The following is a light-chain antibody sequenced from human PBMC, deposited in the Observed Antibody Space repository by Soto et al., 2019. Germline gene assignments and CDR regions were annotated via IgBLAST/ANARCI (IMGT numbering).Light chain of an antibody. V-gene: IGKV3-20*01. CDR2: GAS. CDR1: HSVSSSY. Sequence: EIVLTQSPGTLSLSPGERATLSCRASHSVSSSYLAWYQQKPGQAPRLLIYGASSRATGIPDRFSGSGSGTDFTLTISRLEPEDFAVYYCQQYGSSTPITFGQGTRLEMK. J-gene: IGKJ5*01. CDR3: QQYGSSTPIT.